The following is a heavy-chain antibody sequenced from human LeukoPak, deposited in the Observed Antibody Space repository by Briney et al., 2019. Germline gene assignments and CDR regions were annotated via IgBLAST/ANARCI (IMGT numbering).Heavy chain of an antibody. CDR1: GGSFSGYY. Sequence: SETLSLTCAVYGGSFSGYYWSWIRQSPGKGLEWIGEINYSGTTNYNPSLKSRVTISVDTSKNQLSLKLTSVTAADTAVYYCARVPISTTARGYFDYWGQGTLVTVSS. D-gene: IGHD4-17*01. V-gene: IGHV4-34*01. CDR3: ARVPISTTARGYFDY. CDR2: INYSGTT. J-gene: IGHJ4*02.